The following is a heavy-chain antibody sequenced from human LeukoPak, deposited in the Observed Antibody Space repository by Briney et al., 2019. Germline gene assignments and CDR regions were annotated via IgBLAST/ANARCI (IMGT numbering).Heavy chain of an antibody. Sequence: PSETLSLTCTVSGGSIMVAAYSWSWIRQPPGKGLEWIVYIYHSGRTYYNPSLKSRVTISLDRSKNQFSLKLSSVTAADTAVYFCARGYGDNSGAFDIWGQGTLVTVSS. CDR2: IYHSGRT. CDR3: ARGYGDNSGAFDI. J-gene: IGHJ3*02. D-gene: IGHD4-23*01. V-gene: IGHV4-30-2*01. CDR1: GGSIMVAAYS.